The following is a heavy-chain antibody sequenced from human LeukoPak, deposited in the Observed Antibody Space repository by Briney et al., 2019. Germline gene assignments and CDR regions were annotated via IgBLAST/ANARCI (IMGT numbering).Heavy chain of an antibody. CDR3: ARDPVWFGELLSPLY. CDR2: INAGNGNT. J-gene: IGHJ4*02. Sequence: ASVKVSCKASGYTFTSYAMHWVRQAPGQRLEWMGWINAGNGNTKYLQKFQGRVTITRDTSASTAYMELSSLRSEDTAVYYCARDPVWFGELLSPLYWGQGTLVTVSS. V-gene: IGHV1-3*01. D-gene: IGHD3-10*01. CDR1: GYTFTSYA.